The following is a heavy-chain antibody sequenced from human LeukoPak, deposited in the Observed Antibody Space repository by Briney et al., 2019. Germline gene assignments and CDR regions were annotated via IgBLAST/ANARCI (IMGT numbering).Heavy chain of an antibody. J-gene: IGHJ4*02. CDR3: ARDLSATWFSLAF. V-gene: IGHV3-20*04. D-gene: IGHD3-10*01. CDR1: GLSIADYG. Sequence: PGGSLRLSCATSGLSIADYGMSWLRHVPGKGLEWVAGISWDGASGYSDSVKGRFTISRDNAKNSLYLQMIGLRGEDTAIYFCARDLSATWFSLAFWGQGALVTVSS. CDR2: ISWDGAS.